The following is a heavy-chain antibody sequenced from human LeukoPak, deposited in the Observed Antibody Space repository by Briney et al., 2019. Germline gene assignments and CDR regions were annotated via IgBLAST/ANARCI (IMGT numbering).Heavy chain of an antibody. J-gene: IGHJ3*02. V-gene: IGHV1-2*02. CDR3: ARDSSGWYSDAFDI. Sequence: ASVTVSCKASGYTFTGYYMHWVRQAPGQGLERMGWINPNSGGTNYAQKFQGRVTMTRDTSISTAYMELSRLRSDDTAVYYCARDSSGWYSDAFDIWGQGTMVTVSS. D-gene: IGHD6-19*01. CDR1: GYTFTGYY. CDR2: INPNSGGT.